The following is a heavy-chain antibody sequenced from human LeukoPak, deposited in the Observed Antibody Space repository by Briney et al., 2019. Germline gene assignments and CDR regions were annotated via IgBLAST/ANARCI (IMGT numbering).Heavy chain of an antibody. CDR2: ISPDGSDK. CDR1: GFTFSTYW. J-gene: IGHJ4*02. CDR3: ARGIVVVVGASDHFDY. D-gene: IGHD2-15*01. V-gene: IGHV3-7*01. Sequence: GSLRLSCVASGFTFSTYWMNWVRQAPGKGLERVGTISPDGSDKYYVDSVKGRFTISRDNAKTSLYLQINGLRADDTALYFCARGIVVVVGASDHFDYWGQGTLITVSS.